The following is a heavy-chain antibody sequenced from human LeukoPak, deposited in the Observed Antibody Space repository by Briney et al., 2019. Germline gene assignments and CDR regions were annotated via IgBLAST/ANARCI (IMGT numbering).Heavy chain of an antibody. J-gene: IGHJ1*01. V-gene: IGHV4-34*01. CDR3: ATDSGIAAAGSYFQH. CDR2: INHSGST. D-gene: IGHD6-13*01. CDR1: GGSFRGYY. Sequence: SETLSLTCAVYGGSFRGYYRSWIRQPPGKGLEWIGEINHSGSTNYNPSLKSRVTISVDTSKNQFSLKLSSVTAADTAVYYCATDSGIAAAGSYFQHWGQGTLVTVSS.